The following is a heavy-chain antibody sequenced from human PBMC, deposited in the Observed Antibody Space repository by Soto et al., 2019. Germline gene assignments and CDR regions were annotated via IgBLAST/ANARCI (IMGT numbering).Heavy chain of an antibody. Sequence: GASVKVSCKASRGTFSSYTISWVRQAPGQGLEWMGRIIPILGIANYAQKFQGRVTITADKSTSTAYMELSSLRSEDTAVYYCARGGGVNSGWPRFDHWGQGTLVTVSS. D-gene: IGHD6-19*01. V-gene: IGHV1-69*02. CDR3: ARGGGVNSGWPRFDH. CDR2: IIPILGIA. J-gene: IGHJ4*02. CDR1: RGTFSSYT.